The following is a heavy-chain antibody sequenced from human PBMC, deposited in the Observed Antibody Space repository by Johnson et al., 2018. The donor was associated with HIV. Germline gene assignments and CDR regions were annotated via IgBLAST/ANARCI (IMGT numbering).Heavy chain of an antibody. J-gene: IGHJ3*02. Sequence: QMLLVESGGGVVQPGGSLRLSCEASGFIFSSYGMHWVRQAPGKGLEWVAFIHYDGSNKYYADSVKGLFTISRDNSKNTLYLQMNSLRAEDTAGYYCAKGGSGTTRIRAQKGAFDIWGQGTMVTVSS. V-gene: IGHV3-30*02. CDR1: GFIFSSYG. CDR3: AKGGSGTTRIRAQKGAFDI. CDR2: IHYDGSNK. D-gene: IGHD6-19*01.